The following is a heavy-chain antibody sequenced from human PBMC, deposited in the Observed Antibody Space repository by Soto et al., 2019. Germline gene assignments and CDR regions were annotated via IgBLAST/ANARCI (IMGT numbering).Heavy chain of an antibody. CDR2: ISSSSSTI. Sequence: EVQLVESGGGLVQPGGSLRLSCAASGFTFSSYSMNWVRQAPGKGLEWVSYISSSSSTIYYADSVKGGFTISRVNAKNSLYLQMNSLRAEDTAVYYCARDYGSRALNWFDPWGQGTLVTVSS. V-gene: IGHV3-48*01. CDR1: GFTFSSYS. J-gene: IGHJ5*02. D-gene: IGHD6-13*01. CDR3: ARDYGSRALNWFDP.